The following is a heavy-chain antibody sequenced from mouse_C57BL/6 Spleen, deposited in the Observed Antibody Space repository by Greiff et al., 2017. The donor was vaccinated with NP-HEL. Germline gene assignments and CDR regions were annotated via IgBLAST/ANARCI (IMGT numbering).Heavy chain of an antibody. CDR2: INPSSGYT. Sequence: VQLQQSGAELAKPGASVKLSCKASGYTFTSYWMHWVNQRPGQGLEWIGYINPSSGYTKYNQKFKDKATLTADKSSSTAYMQLSSLTYEDSAVYYCARSPQDYYGSSLFAYWGQGTLVTVSA. D-gene: IGHD1-1*01. V-gene: IGHV1-7*01. J-gene: IGHJ3*01. CDR1: GYTFTSYW. CDR3: ARSPQDYYGSSLFAY.